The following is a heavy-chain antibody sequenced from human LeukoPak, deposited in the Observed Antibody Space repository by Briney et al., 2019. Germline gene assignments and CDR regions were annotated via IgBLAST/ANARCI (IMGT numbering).Heavy chain of an antibody. Sequence: TGGSLRLSCAASGFTFSNAWMSWVRQAPGKGLEWVGRIKSKTDGGTTDYAAPVKGRLTISRDDSKNTLYLQINSLKTEDTAVYYCTTETYYDFWSGFGGRGYYYYYYMDVWGKGTTVTVSS. V-gene: IGHV3-15*01. D-gene: IGHD3-3*01. J-gene: IGHJ6*03. CDR1: GFTFSNAW. CDR2: IKSKTDGGTT. CDR3: TTETYYDFWSGFGGRGYYYYYYMDV.